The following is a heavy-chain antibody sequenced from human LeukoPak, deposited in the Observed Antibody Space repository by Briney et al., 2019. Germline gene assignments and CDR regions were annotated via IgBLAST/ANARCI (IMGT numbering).Heavy chain of an antibody. V-gene: IGHV3-23*01. CDR3: AKKYSEWELLSQSRGHFDY. D-gene: IGHD1-26*01. CDR2: ISGSGGST. CDR1: GFTFSSYA. J-gene: IGHJ4*02. Sequence: PAGGSLRLSCAASGFTFSSYAMSWVRQAPGKGLEWVSAISGSGGSTYYADSVKGRFTISRDNSKNTLYLQMNSLRAEDTAVYYCAKKYSEWELLSQSRGHFDYWGQGTLVTVSS.